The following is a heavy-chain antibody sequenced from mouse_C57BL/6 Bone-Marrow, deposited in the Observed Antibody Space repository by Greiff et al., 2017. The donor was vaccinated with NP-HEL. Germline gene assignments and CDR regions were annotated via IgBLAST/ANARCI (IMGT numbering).Heavy chain of an antibody. CDR1: GYTFTDYE. CDR3: TVIYYYGSPRFYAMDY. CDR2: IDPETGGT. V-gene: IGHV1-15*01. D-gene: IGHD1-1*01. J-gene: IGHJ4*01. Sequence: VKLMESGAELVRPGASVTLSCKASGYTFTDYEMHWVKQTPVHGLEWIGAIDPETGGTAYNQKFKGKAILTADKSSSTAYMELRSLTSEDSAVYYCTVIYYYGSPRFYAMDYWGQGTSVTVAS.